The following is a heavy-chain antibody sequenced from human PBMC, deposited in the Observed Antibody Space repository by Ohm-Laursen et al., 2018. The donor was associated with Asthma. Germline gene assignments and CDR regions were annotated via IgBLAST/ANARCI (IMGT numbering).Heavy chain of an antibody. Sequence: SQTLSLTWPVPGGSISSGGYYWSWIRQHPGKGLEWIGYIYYSGSTYYNPSLKSRVTISVDTSKNQFSLKLSSVTAADTAVYYCARDSVLGGAVYWGQGTLVTVSS. CDR2: IYYSGST. CDR1: GGSISSGGYY. CDR3: ARDSVLGGAVY. D-gene: IGHD5/OR15-5a*01. V-gene: IGHV4-31*02. J-gene: IGHJ4*02.